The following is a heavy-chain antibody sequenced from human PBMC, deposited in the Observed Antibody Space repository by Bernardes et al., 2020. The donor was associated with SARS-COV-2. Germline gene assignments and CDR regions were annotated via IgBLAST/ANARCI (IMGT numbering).Heavy chain of an antibody. CDR3: ATTSPIMVRGVITPSWFDP. CDR2: FDPEDGET. D-gene: IGHD3-10*01. J-gene: IGHJ5*02. V-gene: IGHV1-24*01. Sequence: ASVKVSCKVSGYTLTELSMHWVRQAPGKGLEWMGGFDPEDGETIYAQKFLGRVTMTEDTSTDTAYMELSSLRSEDTAVYYCATTSPIMVRGVITPSWFDPWGQGTLVTVSS. CDR1: GYTLTELS.